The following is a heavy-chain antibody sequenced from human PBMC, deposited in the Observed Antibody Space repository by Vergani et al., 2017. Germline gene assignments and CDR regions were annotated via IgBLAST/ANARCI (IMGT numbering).Heavy chain of an antibody. CDR1: EYSFGNYW. CDR3: ARHTTYTDS. J-gene: IGHJ4*02. V-gene: IGHV5-51*01. Sequence: EVELVQSGPEMRKPGESLKISCKGSEYSFGNYWVGWVRQMPGKGLEWMGIIYPADPDTRYSPSFQGQVTISADKSISTAFLQWDSLKASDTALYYCARHTTYTDSGGQGTLVTFSS. CDR2: IYPADPDT. D-gene: IGHD1-1*01.